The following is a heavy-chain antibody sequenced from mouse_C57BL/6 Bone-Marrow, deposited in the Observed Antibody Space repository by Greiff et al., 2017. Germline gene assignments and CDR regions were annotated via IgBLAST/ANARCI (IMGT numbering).Heavy chain of an antibody. Sequence: QVQLQQSGPELVKPGASVKISCKASGYAFSSSWMHWVKQRPGKGLEWIGRIYPGDGDTNYNGKFKGKATLTADKSSSTAYMQLSSLTSEDSAVDFCANWYYFDYWGQGTTLTVSS. CDR2: IYPGDGDT. J-gene: IGHJ2*01. CDR1: GYAFSSSW. CDR3: ANWYYFDY. D-gene: IGHD4-1*01. V-gene: IGHV1-82*01.